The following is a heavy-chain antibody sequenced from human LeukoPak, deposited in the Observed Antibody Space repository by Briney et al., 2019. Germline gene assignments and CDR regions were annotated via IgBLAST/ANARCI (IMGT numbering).Heavy chain of an antibody. CDR3: ARSIAAAGTLLNWYFDL. CDR2: IYYSGST. J-gene: IGHJ2*01. Sequence: SETLSLTCTVSGGSISSYYWSWIRQPPGKGLEWIGYIYYSGSTNYNPSLKSRVTISVDTSKNQFSLKLSSVTAADTAVYYCARSIAAAGTLLNWYFDLWGRGTLVTVSS. V-gene: IGHV4-59*01. D-gene: IGHD6-13*01. CDR1: GGSISSYY.